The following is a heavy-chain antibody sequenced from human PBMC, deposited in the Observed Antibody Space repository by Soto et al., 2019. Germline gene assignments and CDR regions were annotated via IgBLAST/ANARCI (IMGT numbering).Heavy chain of an antibody. D-gene: IGHD1-7*01. Sequence: SRRLSCAASGFTLSSYGMSWVRQAPGKGLEWVSAISPNGQGIYYADSVRGRFTISRDTFKNTVFLHMDSLRAEDTAVYCCAKDRNYPRDCFHYWGQGTLVTVSS. CDR2: ISPNGQGI. V-gene: IGHV3-23*01. J-gene: IGHJ4*02. CDR1: GFTLSSYG. CDR3: AKDRNYPRDCFHY.